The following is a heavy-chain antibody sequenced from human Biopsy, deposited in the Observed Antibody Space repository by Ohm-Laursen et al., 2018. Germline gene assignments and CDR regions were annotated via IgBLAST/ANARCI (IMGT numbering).Heavy chain of an antibody. Sequence: SDTLSLTCTVSGGSISSGFYYWSWIRQPPGKGLEWIGHVYYSGTTNYNPSLKSRVTISVDTSKKQFSLGLNSVTAADTAVYYCARATNSTGWPYYYFYGMDVWGQGTTVTVSS. V-gene: IGHV4-61*01. CDR1: GGSISSGFYY. J-gene: IGHJ6*02. CDR3: ARATNSTGWPYYYFYGMDV. CDR2: VYYSGTT. D-gene: IGHD2/OR15-2a*01.